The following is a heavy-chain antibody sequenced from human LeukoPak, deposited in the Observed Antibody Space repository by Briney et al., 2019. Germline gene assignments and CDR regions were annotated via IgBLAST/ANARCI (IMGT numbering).Heavy chain of an antibody. Sequence: GGSPRLPCAASGFTFSSYWMHWVRQAPGKGLVWVSRINSDGSSTSYADSVKGRFTISRDNAKNTLYLQMNSLRAEDTAVYYCARDKVVITDPGAFDIWGQGTMVTVSS. CDR1: GFTFSSYW. D-gene: IGHD3-22*01. J-gene: IGHJ3*02. CDR3: ARDKVVITDPGAFDI. V-gene: IGHV3-74*01. CDR2: INSDGSST.